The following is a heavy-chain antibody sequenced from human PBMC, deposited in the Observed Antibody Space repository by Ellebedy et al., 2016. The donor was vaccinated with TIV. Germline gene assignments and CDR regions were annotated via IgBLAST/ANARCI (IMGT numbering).Heavy chain of an antibody. J-gene: IGHJ6*02. Sequence: AASVKVSCKASGGTFSSYAISWVRQAPGQGLEWMGRIIPILGIGNYAQKFQCRVTITADKSTSTAYMELSRLRSDDTAVYYCARDGVYSSQREVGMDGMDVWGQGTTVTVSS. CDR2: IIPILGIG. CDR3: ARDGVYSSQREVGMDGMDV. D-gene: IGHD6-13*01. V-gene: IGHV1-69*04. CDR1: GGTFSSYA.